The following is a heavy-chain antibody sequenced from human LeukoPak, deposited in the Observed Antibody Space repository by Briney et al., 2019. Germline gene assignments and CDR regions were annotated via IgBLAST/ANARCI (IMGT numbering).Heavy chain of an antibody. CDR2: MNPNSGVT. V-gene: IGHV1-2*02. Sequence: GASVKVSCKASGYSFTAYWIHWVRQAPGQGFEWMGCMNPNSGVTGYAQSFQGRVTMTRDTSISTAYVELNSLRSDDSAVYYCARDPGYLQSDYWGQGTLVSVPS. CDR3: ARDPGYLQSDY. J-gene: IGHJ4*01. D-gene: IGHD5-24*01. CDR1: GYSFTAYW.